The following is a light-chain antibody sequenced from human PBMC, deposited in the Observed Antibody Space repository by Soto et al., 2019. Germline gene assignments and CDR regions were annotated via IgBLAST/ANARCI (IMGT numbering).Light chain of an antibody. CDR1: SGDVGTYNL. CDR3: SSYAGAVA. Sequence: QSALTQPASVSGSPGQSITISCTGTSGDVGTYNLVSWYQHHPGKAPKLMIYEGSNRPSGVSHRFSGSQSGNTASLTISGLQAEDEADYYCSSYAGAVAFGGGTMLTVL. V-gene: IGLV2-23*01. J-gene: IGLJ2*01. CDR2: EGS.